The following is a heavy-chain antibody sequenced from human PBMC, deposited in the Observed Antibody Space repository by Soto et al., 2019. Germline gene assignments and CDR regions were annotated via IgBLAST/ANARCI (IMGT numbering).Heavy chain of an antibody. J-gene: IGHJ3*01. CDR3: ARQDSDDYGDYGRVPGAFDF. Sequence: PSQPLSLPCTVSDGYISSYYWRWIRKHKGKGLEWIGYIYYSGSTNYNPSLKSRVTISVDTSKNQFSLKLSSVTAADTAVYYCARQDSDDYGDYGRVPGAFDFWGKGTMVTVSS. CDR1: DGYISSYY. V-gene: IGHV4-59*08. D-gene: IGHD4-17*01. CDR2: IYYSGST.